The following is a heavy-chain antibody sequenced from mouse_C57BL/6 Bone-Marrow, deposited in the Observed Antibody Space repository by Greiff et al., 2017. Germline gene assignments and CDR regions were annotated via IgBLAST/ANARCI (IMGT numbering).Heavy chain of an antibody. V-gene: IGHV5-16*01. CDR1: GFTFSDYY. Sequence: EVKLMESEGGLVQPGSSMKLSCTASGFTFSDYYMAWVRQVPEKGLEWVANINYDGSSTYYLDSLQSRFIISRDNAKNILYLQMSSLKSEDTATYYCARDDSWYFDVWGTGTTVTVSS. J-gene: IGHJ1*03. D-gene: IGHD2-4*01. CDR3: ARDDSWYFDV. CDR2: INYDGSST.